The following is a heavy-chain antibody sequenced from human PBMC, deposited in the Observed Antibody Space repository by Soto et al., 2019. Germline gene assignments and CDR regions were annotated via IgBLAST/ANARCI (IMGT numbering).Heavy chain of an antibody. CDR1: VVSISSYY. CDR3: ARVGRTTVGYYFDY. J-gene: IGHJ4*02. D-gene: IGHD4-17*01. V-gene: IGHV4-59*01. CDR2: IHCSGST. Sequence: SETLSLTCTVSVVSISSYYWSWSRQPPGKGLEWIGYIHCSGSTKYNPSLKSRVSISVDTSKSQFCLKLSSVTAADTAVYYCARVGRTTVGYYFDYWGQGALVTVSS.